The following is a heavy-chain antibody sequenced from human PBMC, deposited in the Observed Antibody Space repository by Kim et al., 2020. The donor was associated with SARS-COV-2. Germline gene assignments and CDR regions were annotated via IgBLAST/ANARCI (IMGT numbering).Heavy chain of an antibody. Sequence: SETLSLTCTVSGFSINSDYWNWIRQPPGKGLEWIGRIYSNGSTDYKPSLKSLVTMSIDTSKNQFYLMLRPVTALDTAVYDGSRRKPGCYCLCFWDHGMDV. V-gene: IGHV4-4*07. CDR2: IYSNGST. CDR3: SRRKPGCYCLCFWDHGMDV. J-gene: IGHJ6*01. CDR1: GFSINSDY. D-gene: IGHD2-15*01.